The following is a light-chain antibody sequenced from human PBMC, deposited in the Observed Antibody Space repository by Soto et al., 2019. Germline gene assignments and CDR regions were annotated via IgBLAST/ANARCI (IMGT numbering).Light chain of an antibody. CDR2: AAS. Sequence: EIVMTQSPATLSVSPGERATLSCRASQSVSGHLAWYQQKPGQAPRLLISAASTRATGIPARFSGSGSGTAFTLTFSSLQSEDFAVYYCQQYHYWWTFGQGTKVEIK. CDR3: QQYHYWWT. J-gene: IGKJ1*01. CDR1: QSVSGH. V-gene: IGKV3-15*01.